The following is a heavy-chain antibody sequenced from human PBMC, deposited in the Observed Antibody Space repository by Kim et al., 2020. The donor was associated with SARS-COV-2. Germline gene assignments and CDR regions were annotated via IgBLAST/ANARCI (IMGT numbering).Heavy chain of an antibody. Sequence: GGSLRLSCAASGFTFSSYEMNWVRQAPGKGLEWVSYISSSGSNIYYADSVKGRFTISRDNAKNSLYLQMNSLRAEDTAVYYCATGSDRFLVNYYYGIDVWGQGTTVTVSS. CDR1: GFTFSSYE. D-gene: IGHD3-16*02. CDR2: ISSSGSNI. J-gene: IGHJ6*02. V-gene: IGHV3-48*03. CDR3: ATGSDRFLVNYYYGIDV.